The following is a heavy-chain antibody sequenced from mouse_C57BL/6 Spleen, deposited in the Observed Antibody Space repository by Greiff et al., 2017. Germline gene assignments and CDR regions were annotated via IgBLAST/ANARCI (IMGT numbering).Heavy chain of an antibody. CDR2: IYPRSGNT. CDR3: ARPITTVVHFDD. V-gene: IGHV1-81*01. CDR1: GYTFTSYG. D-gene: IGHD1-1*01. Sequence: QVQLKESGAELARPGASVKLSCQASGYTFTSYGISWVKQRTGQGLEWIGEIYPRSGNTYYNEKFKGKATLTADKSSSTAYMELRSLTSEDSAVYFCARPITTVVHFDDWGQGTTLTVSS. J-gene: IGHJ2*01.